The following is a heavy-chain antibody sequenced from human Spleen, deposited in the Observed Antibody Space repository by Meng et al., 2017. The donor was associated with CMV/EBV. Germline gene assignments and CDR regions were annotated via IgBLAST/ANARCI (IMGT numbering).Heavy chain of an antibody. CDR2: IRFDGSEK. J-gene: IGHJ4*01. Sequence: GGSLRLSCAASGFIFSSYGMHWVRQAPGKGLEWVSFIRFDGSEKNYADSVKGRFTISRDNSKNTLSLQMNSLRVEDTAVYYCARDLIRGVVGARPRGPGDLWGHGTLVTVSS. CDR1: GFIFSSYG. D-gene: IGHD1-26*01. V-gene: IGHV3-30*02. CDR3: ARDLIRGVVGARPRGPGDL.